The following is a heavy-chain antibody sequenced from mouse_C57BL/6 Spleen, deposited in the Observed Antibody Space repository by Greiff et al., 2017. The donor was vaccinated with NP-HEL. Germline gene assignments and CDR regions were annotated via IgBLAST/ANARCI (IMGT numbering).Heavy chain of an antibody. CDR3: TRDTAQAAWFAY. CDR1: GFTFSSYA. CDR2: ISSGGDYI. V-gene: IGHV5-9-1*02. Sequence: EVQRVESGEGLVKPGGSLKLSCAASGFTFSSYAMSWVRQTPEKRLEWVAYISSGGDYIYYADTVKGRFTISRDNARNTLYLQMSSLKSEDTAMYYCTRDTAQAAWFAYWGQGTLVTVSA. D-gene: IGHD3-2*02. J-gene: IGHJ3*01.